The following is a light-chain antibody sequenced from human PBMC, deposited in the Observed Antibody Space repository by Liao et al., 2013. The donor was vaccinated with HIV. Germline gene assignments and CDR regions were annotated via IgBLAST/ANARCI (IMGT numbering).Light chain of an antibody. CDR3: QAWDSSTGV. Sequence: DELTQPPSVSVSPGQTARITCSGHKVGNDYVCWYQQKPGQSPVLVIYQDTKRPSGIPVRFSGSTSGNTATLTISGTQAMDEADYYCQAWDSSTGVFGGGTKLTVL. V-gene: IGLV3-1*01. CDR1: KVGNDY. CDR2: QDT. J-gene: IGLJ3*02.